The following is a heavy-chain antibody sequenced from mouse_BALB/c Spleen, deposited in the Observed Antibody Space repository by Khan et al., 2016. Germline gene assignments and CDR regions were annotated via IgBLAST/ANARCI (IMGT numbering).Heavy chain of an antibody. CDR2: IDPAKGNT. CDR3: ARRGPIYYYGSSYGY. J-gene: IGHJ2*01. D-gene: IGHD1-1*01. CDR1: DFTIKDTY. Sequence: VQLQQSGAELVKPGASVKLSCTASDFTIKDTYMHWVKQRPEQGLEWIGRIDPAKGNTEYDPKFQGKATITADTSSNTAYLQLSSLTSEDTAVYDCARRGPIYYYGSSYGYWGQGTTLTVSS. V-gene: IGHV14-3*02.